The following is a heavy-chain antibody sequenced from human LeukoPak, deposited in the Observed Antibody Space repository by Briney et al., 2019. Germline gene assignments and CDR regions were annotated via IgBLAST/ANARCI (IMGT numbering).Heavy chain of an antibody. CDR3: ARASIRYFDWLFPFDY. J-gene: IGHJ4*02. D-gene: IGHD3-9*01. V-gene: IGHV4-59*01. Sequence: PSETLSLTCIVSGGSISSYYWSWIRQPPGKGLDWIGYIYYSGSTNYNPSLKSRVTISVDTSKNQFSLKLSSVTAADTAVYYCARASIRYFDWLFPFDYWGQGTLVTVSS. CDR2: IYYSGST. CDR1: GGSISSYY.